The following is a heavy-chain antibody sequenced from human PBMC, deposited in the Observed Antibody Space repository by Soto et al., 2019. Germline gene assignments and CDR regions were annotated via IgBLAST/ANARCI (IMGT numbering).Heavy chain of an antibody. CDR3: TRHLDVTIFGAATEQFDY. CDR1: GCTFSGSA. V-gene: IGHV3-73*01. D-gene: IGHD3-3*01. CDR2: IRSKANSYAT. J-gene: IGHJ4*02. Sequence: EVQLVESGGGLVQPGRSLKLSCGASGCTFSGSAMHWVRQASGKGLEWVGRIRSKANSYATAYAASVKGRFTISRDDSKNTAYLQMNSLKTEDTAVYYCTRHLDVTIFGAATEQFDYWGQGTLVTVSS.